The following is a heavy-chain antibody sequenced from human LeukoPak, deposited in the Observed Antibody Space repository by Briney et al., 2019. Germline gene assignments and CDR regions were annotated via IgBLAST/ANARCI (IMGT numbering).Heavy chain of an antibody. J-gene: IGHJ4*02. CDR2: IYSGGST. CDR3: ARDRGRIVGAHY. Sequence: PGGSLRLSCAASGFTVSSNYISWVPQAPGKWLQWVSVIYSGGSTYYADSVKGRFTISRHNSKNTLYLQMNSLRAEDTAVYYCARDRGRIVGAHYWGQGTLVTVSS. CDR1: GFTVSSNY. D-gene: IGHD1-26*01. V-gene: IGHV3-53*04.